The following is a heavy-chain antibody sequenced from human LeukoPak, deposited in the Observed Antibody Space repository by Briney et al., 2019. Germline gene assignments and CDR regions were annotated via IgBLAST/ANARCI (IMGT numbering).Heavy chain of an antibody. CDR2: ISAYNGNT. D-gene: IGHD3-22*01. CDR3: ARVMSRSGYYPFDY. CDR1: GYTFTSYG. V-gene: IGHV1-18*01. Sequence: ASVKVSCKASGYTFTSYGISWVRQAPGQGLEWMGWISAYNGNTNYAQKLQGRVTMTTDTSTSTAYMKLRSLRSDDTAVYYCARVMSRSGYYPFDYWGQGTLVTVSS. J-gene: IGHJ4*02.